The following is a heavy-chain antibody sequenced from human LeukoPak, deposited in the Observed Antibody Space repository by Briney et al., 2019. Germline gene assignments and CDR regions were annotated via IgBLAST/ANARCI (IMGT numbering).Heavy chain of an antibody. Sequence: GGSLRLSCAASGFTFSSYAMSWVRLAPGKGLEWVSSISGSGGGTYYADSVKGRLTISRDNSKKTLCVQMKRLRAEDTAVYYCAKDLVEAPPGSPISWGQGTLVTVSS. CDR3: AKDLVEAPPGSPIS. J-gene: IGHJ4*02. CDR1: GFTFSSYA. D-gene: IGHD1-26*01. V-gene: IGHV3-23*01. CDR2: ISGSGGGT.